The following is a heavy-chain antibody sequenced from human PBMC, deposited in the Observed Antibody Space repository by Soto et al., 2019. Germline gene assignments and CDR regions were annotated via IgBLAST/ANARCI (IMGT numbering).Heavy chain of an antibody. CDR3: ARGYTGSAGGFAP. CDR1: GEKVSRYW. Sequence: EAVQISGEGRGEKVSRYWSASERQKPGKGLEWMGIIYPGDSGTRYSPSFQGQVTLSADKSITTAYLQWGSLRASDSGIYYCARGYTGSAGGFAPWGHGTLVTVSS. J-gene: IGHJ5*02. D-gene: IGHD2-2*02. V-gene: IGHV5-51*01. CDR2: IYPGDSGT.